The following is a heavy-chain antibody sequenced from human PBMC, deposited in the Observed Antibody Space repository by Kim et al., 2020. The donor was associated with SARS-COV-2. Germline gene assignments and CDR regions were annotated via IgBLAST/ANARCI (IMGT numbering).Heavy chain of an antibody. V-gene: IGHV4-30-2*01. D-gene: IGHD3-16*01. Sequence: SETLSLTCAVSGGSINNVGYSWSWIRQLQGMGLEWIGYIYDSGTTYYSPSLKSRVTISLDRSRTQFFLNLNSVTAADTAVYYCARGSYASGMDVWGQGTAVTVS. J-gene: IGHJ6*02. CDR3: ARGSYASGMDV. CDR1: GGSINNVGYS. CDR2: IYDSGTT.